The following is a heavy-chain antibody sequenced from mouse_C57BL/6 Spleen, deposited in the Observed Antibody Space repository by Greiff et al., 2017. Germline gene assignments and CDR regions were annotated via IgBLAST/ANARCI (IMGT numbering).Heavy chain of an antibody. V-gene: IGHV1-69*01. J-gene: IGHJ2*01. D-gene: IGHD1-1*01. CDR3: ARSYYYGSSSYYFDY. CDR2: LDPSDSYT. CDR1: GYTFTSYW. Sequence: QVQLQQPGAELVMPGASVKLSCKASGYTFTSYWMHWVKQRPGQGLEWIGELDPSDSYTNYNQKFKGKSTLAVDKSSSTGYMQLRSLTSEDSAVYCCARSYYYGSSSYYFDYWGQGTTLTVSS.